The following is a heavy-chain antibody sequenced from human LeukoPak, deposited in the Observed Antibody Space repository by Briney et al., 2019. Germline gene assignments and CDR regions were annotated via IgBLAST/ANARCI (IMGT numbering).Heavy chain of an antibody. CDR1: GFTFSSYW. D-gene: IGHD6-13*01. V-gene: IGHV3-7*01. J-gene: IGHJ4*02. Sequence: TGGSLRLSCVASGFTFSSYWMTWVRQAPGKGLEWVANIKTDGSQIYYVDSVKGRFTISRDNAKNSLYLQMNSLRAEDTAVYYCARDGPFYSSSCYRYWGQGTLVTVSS. CDR3: ARDGPFYSSSCYRY. CDR2: IKTDGSQI.